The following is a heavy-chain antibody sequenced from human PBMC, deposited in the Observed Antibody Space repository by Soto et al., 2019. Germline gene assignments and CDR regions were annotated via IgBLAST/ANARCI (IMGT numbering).Heavy chain of an antibody. V-gene: IGHV3-23*01. CDR3: AKKSDPMVLAGIWTIRHYYFDY. Sequence: GGSLRLSCAASGFTFSSYAMSWVRQAPGKGLEWVSAISGSGGSIYYADSVKGRFTISRDNFKNTLYLQMNSLRAEDTAVYYCAKKSDPMVLAGIWTIRHYYFDYWGQGTLVTVSS. D-gene: IGHD3-10*01. CDR1: GFTFSSYA. CDR2: ISGSGGSI. J-gene: IGHJ4*02.